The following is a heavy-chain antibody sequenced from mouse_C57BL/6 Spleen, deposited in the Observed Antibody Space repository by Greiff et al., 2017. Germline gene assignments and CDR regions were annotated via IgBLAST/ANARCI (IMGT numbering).Heavy chain of an antibody. D-gene: IGHD1-1*01. Sequence: QVQLQQPGAELVRPGSSVKLSCKASGYTFTSYWMDWVKQRPGQGLEWIGNIYPSDSETHYNQKFKDKATLTVDKSYSTAYMQLSSLTSEDSAVYYCAEGGYYYGSRKDFDYWGQGTTLTVSS. V-gene: IGHV1-61*01. CDR1: GYTFTSYW. CDR3: AEGGYYYGSRKDFDY. CDR2: IYPSDSET. J-gene: IGHJ2*01.